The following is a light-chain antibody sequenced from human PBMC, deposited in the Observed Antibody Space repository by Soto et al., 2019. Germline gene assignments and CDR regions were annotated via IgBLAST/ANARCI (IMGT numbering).Light chain of an antibody. CDR3: PQFSSYPLT. V-gene: IGKV3-20*01. CDR2: DAS. Sequence: ETMMTQSPATLSMTTGERATLPCRASQTVRNNYLAWDQQKPGQAPRLLIYDASSRATGIPDRFSGGGSGTDFTLTISRLEPEDFAVYYCPQFSSYPLTFGGGT. J-gene: IGKJ4*01. CDR1: QTVRNNY.